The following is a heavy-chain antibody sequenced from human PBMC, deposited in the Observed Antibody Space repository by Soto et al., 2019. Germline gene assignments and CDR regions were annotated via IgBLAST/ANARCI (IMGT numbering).Heavy chain of an antibody. D-gene: IGHD3-22*01. CDR1: GYTFTGHY. V-gene: IGHV1-2*04. CDR2: INPNSGGA. CDR3: VRDYYDRSDSYGFDI. Sequence: QEHLVQSGAEVKPPGASVKVSCKASGYTFTGHYIHWVRQAPGQGLEWMGWINPNSGGANIEQKFQGWVTVTRETSITTVYMELSRLRSNDTAVYYCVRDYYDRSDSYGFDIWGQGTRVTVS. J-gene: IGHJ3*02.